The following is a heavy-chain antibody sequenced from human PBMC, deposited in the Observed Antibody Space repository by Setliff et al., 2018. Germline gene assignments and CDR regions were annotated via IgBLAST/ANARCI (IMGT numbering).Heavy chain of an antibody. CDR1: GGSINSRTYY. V-gene: IGHV4-61*09. Sequence: PSETLSLTCTVSGGSINSRTYYWSWIRQSAGKGLEWIGHIYTSWSTVYNPSLKSRVTMSVDTSKNQFSLELTSVTAADTAVYYGARMSGFLYLDVWGNGTPVTVSS. D-gene: IGHD3-3*01. CDR2: IYTSWST. J-gene: IGHJ6*03. CDR3: ARMSGFLYLDV.